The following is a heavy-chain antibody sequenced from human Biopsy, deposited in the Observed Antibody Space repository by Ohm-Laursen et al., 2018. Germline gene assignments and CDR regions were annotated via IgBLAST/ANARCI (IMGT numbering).Heavy chain of an antibody. Sequence: SLRLSCTASGFTFDDYALHWVRQAPGKGLEWVSGTSWSSGNIGYADSVKGRFTISRDNAKNSVYLQMNSLRAEDTAFYYCAKDLASGSGYYWYFDFWGRGTLVTVSS. D-gene: IGHD3-22*01. CDR3: AKDLASGSGYYWYFDF. V-gene: IGHV3-9*01. CDR1: GFTFDDYA. J-gene: IGHJ2*01. CDR2: TSWSSGNI.